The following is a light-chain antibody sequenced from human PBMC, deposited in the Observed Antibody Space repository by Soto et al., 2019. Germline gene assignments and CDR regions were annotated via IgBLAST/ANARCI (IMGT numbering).Light chain of an antibody. CDR3: RQHNAYPLS. Sequence: DIQMTQSPSSLSASVGDRVTITCRASQDINRWLAWYQQKAEKAPKSLIYVASTLQSGVPSRFRGSGSRREYTLIITSLQPEDAATYYCRQHNAYPLSFGGGTKVEIK. J-gene: IGKJ4*01. V-gene: IGKV1D-16*01. CDR1: QDINRW. CDR2: VAS.